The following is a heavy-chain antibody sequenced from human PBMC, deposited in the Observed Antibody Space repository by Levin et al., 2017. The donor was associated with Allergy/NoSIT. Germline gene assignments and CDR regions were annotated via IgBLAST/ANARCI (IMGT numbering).Heavy chain of an antibody. V-gene: IGHV4-34*01. D-gene: IGHD6-19*01. CDR2: INHSGST. CDR3: AREVRWLVLNRDYFDY. CDR1: GGSFSGYY. Sequence: SQTLSLTCAVYGGSFSGYYWSWIRQPPGKGLEWIGEINHSGSTNYNPSLKSRVTISVDTSKNQFSLKLSSVTAADTAVYYCAREVRWLVLNRDYFDYWGQGTLVTVSS. J-gene: IGHJ4*02.